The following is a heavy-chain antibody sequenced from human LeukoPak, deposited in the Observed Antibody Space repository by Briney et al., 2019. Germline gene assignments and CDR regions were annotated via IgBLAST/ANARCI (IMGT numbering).Heavy chain of an antibody. V-gene: IGHV4-39*01. J-gene: IGHJ4*02. CDR2: IYYSGST. CDR3: ASDLFFVDY. CDR1: GGSISSSSYY. D-gene: IGHD2/OR15-2a*01. Sequence: SETLSLTCTVSGGSISSSSYYWGWIRQPPGKGLEWIGSIYYSGSTYYNPSLKSRVTISVDTSKNQFSLKLSSVTAADTAVYYCASDLFFVDYWGQGTLVTVSS.